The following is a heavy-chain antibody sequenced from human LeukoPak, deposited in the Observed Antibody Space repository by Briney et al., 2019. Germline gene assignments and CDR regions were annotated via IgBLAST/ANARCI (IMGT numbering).Heavy chain of an antibody. Sequence: PLASVKLSCKASGYTFTSYGISWVRQAPGQGLEWMGCISAYNGNTNYAQKLQGRVTMTTDTSTSTAYMELRSLRSDDTAVYYCARRYGSSWYLGYYGMDVWGQGTTVTVSS. CDR3: ARRYGSSWYLGYYGMDV. CDR2: ISAYNGNT. D-gene: IGHD6-13*01. CDR1: GYTFTSYG. J-gene: IGHJ6*02. V-gene: IGHV1-18*01.